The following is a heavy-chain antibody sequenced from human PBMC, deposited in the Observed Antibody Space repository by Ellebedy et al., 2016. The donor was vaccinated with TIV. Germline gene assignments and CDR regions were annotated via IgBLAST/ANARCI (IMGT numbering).Heavy chain of an antibody. CDR2: IYYSGST. CDR1: GGSISRSSYY. J-gene: IGHJ5*02. D-gene: IGHD6-19*01. CDR3: ASSPGIAVAGTS. V-gene: IGHV4-39*01. Sequence: SETLSLTXTVSGGSISRSSYYWSRIRPPPGKGLVWIGSIYYSGSTYYNPSLKSRVTISVDTSKNQFSLKLSSVTAADTAVYYCASSPGIAVAGTSWGQGTLVTVSS.